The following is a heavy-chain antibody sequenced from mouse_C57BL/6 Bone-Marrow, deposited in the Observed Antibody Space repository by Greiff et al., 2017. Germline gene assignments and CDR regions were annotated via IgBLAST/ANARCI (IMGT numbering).Heavy chain of an antibody. CDR1: GFTFSSYG. V-gene: IGHV5-6*01. CDR2: ISSGGSYT. Sequence: EVKLQESGGDLVKPGGSLKLSCAASGFTFSSYGMSWVRQTPDKRLEWVATISSGGSYTYYPDSVKGRFTISRDNAKNTLYLQMSSLKSEDTAMYYCARHRDSSGWVAYWGQGTLVTVSA. D-gene: IGHD3-2*02. CDR3: ARHRDSSGWVAY. J-gene: IGHJ3*01.